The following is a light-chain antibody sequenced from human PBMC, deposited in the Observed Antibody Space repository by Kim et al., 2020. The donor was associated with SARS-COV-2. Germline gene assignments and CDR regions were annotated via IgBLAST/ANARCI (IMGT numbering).Light chain of an antibody. Sequence: DIQMTQSPSTLSASVGDRVTITCRASQRISSSLAWYQQKPGKAPSLLIYEASSLESGVPSRFSGTGSGTDFTLTISSLQPDDFATYYRQHYDNYSQTFGPGTKVDIK. CDR2: EAS. CDR3: QHYDNYSQT. J-gene: IGKJ1*01. V-gene: IGKV1-5*01. CDR1: QRISSS.